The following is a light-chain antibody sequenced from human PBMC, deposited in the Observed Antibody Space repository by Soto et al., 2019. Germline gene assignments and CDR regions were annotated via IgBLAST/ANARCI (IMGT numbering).Light chain of an antibody. CDR3: GPWDNSLSARL. J-gene: IGLJ2*01. V-gene: IGLV1-51*01. Sequence: QSVLTQPPSVSAAPGQKVTISCSGRSSNIGDNFVAWYQQLPGAAPQLLIYDDDKRPSGIPDRFSGSKSGTSATLGISGLQNGDEGDYDCGPWDNSLSARLFGGGTTLTVL. CDR1: SSNIGDNF. CDR2: DDD.